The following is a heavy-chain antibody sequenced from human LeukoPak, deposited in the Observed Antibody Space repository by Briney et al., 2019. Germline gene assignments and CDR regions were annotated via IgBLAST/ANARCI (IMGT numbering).Heavy chain of an antibody. CDR1: GVSINTCCYY. J-gene: IGHJ4*02. Sequence: PSETLSLTCDVSGVSINTCCYYWTWIRQPPGKGLEWIGYKYYSGSTRYNSSLRSRLTISLDSSKNQFSLRLTSVTAADTAMYYCARGRSYGFDFDSWGPGTLVIVSS. CDR2: KYYSGST. D-gene: IGHD5-18*01. CDR3: ARGRSYGFDFDS. V-gene: IGHV4-61*01.